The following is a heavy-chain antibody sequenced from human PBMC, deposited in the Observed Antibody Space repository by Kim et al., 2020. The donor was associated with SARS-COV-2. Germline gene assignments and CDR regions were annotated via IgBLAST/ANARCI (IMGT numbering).Heavy chain of an antibody. J-gene: IGHJ4*02. CDR3: AWGYCIITSCRPPDY. D-gene: IGHD2-2*01. CDR2: ISWSSGSI. Sequence: GGSLRLSCAASGFTFDDYAMHWVRQAPGKGLEWVSGISWSSGSICYADSVKGRFTISRDNAKNSLYLQMNSLRAEDTALYYCAWGYCIITSCRPPDYWGQGTLVTVSS. V-gene: IGHV3-9*01. CDR1: GFTFDDYA.